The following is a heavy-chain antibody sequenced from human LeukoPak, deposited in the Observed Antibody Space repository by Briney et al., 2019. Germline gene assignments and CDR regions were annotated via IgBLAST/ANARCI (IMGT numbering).Heavy chain of an antibody. CDR3: ARAPWQWLASLFDY. CDR1: GDSVSSNSAA. D-gene: IGHD6-19*01. Sequence: SQTLSLTCAISGDSVSSNSAAWNWIRQSPSRGLEWLGRTYYRSKLYNDYAVSVKSRITINPDTSKNQFSLQLNSVTPEDTAVYYCARAPWQWLASLFDYWGQGTLVTVSS. V-gene: IGHV6-1*01. J-gene: IGHJ4*02. CDR2: TYYRSKLYN.